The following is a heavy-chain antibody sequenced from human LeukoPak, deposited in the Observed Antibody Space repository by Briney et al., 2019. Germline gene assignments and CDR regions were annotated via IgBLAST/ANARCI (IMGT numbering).Heavy chain of an antibody. CDR2: ISYDGSNK. Sequence: GGSLRLSCAASGFTFSSCGMHWVRQAPGKGLEWVAVISYDGSNKYYADSVKGRFTISRDNSKNTLYLQMNSLRAEDTAVYYCAKLASYDSSAALDYWGQGTLVTVSS. CDR3: AKLASYDSSAALDY. D-gene: IGHD3-22*01. CDR1: GFTFSSCG. V-gene: IGHV3-30*18. J-gene: IGHJ4*02.